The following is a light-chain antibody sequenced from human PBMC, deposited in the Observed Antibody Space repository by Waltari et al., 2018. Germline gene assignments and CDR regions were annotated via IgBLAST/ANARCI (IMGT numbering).Light chain of an antibody. V-gene: IGLV2-11*01. J-gene: IGLJ2*01. CDR2: DVS. CDR3: CSYAGSYTLI. Sequence: QSALTQPRSVSGSPGQSVTISCTGTSRDVGGYNYVSWYQQHPGKVPKPIIFDVSTRPSGVPNLFAGSKYGNTASLTISGLLAEDEADYYCCSYAGSYTLIFGGGTKMTVL. CDR1: SRDVGGYNY.